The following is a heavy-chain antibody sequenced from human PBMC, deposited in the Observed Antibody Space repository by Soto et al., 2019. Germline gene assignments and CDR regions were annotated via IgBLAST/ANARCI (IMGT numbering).Heavy chain of an antibody. CDR3: AHMMHLWWFDP. D-gene: IGHD3-3*02. CDR2: IYWNDDK. Sequence: QITLKESGPTLVKPTQTLTLTCTFSGFSLSTSGVGVGWIRQPPGKALEWLALIYWNDDKRYSPSLKSRLTITKDTAKNQVVLTMTNMDPVDTATYYCAHMMHLWWFDPWGQGSLVTVSS. J-gene: IGHJ5*02. V-gene: IGHV2-5*01. CDR1: GFSLSTSGVG.